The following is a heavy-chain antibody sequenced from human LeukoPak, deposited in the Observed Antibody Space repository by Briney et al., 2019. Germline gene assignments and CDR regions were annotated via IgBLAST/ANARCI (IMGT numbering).Heavy chain of an antibody. CDR3: AREERGGQLLLSRINWCDP. Sequence: SQTLSLTCTVAAGSISSGSYYWSWIRQPAGKGLEWIRRIYTSGSTNYNPSLKSRVTISVDTSKIQFSLKLSSVTAADTAVYYCAREERGGQLLLSRINWCDPWGQGTLVTVSS. V-gene: IGHV4-61*02. CDR1: AGSISSGSYY. D-gene: IGHD2-2*01. J-gene: IGHJ5*02. CDR2: IYTSGST.